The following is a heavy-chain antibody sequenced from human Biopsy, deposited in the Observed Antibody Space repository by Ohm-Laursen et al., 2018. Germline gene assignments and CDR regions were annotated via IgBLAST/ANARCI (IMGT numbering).Heavy chain of an antibody. Sequence: GTLSLTCTVSGGSIGGSGDYWSWIRQPPGKGLEWIGYISDTGTTNYNPSLRGRVAMSVDTSKNQFSLQLTSVTAADTAMFFCARLFRLDDYWNDDPPDGFDVWGQGTMVTISS. D-gene: IGHD3-3*01. J-gene: IGHJ3*01. CDR2: ISDTGTT. CDR1: GGSIGGSGDY. CDR3: ARLFRLDDYWNDDPPDGFDV. V-gene: IGHV4-61*08.